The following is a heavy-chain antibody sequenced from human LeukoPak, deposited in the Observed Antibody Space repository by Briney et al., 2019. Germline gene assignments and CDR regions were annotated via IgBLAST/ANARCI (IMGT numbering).Heavy chain of an antibody. D-gene: IGHD3-3*01. J-gene: IGHJ5*02. Sequence: GGSLRLSCAASGFTFSSYGMSWVRQAPGKGLEWVSAITGSGGSTYYADSVKGRFTISRDNSKNTLYLQMNSLRAEDTAVYYCAKDRVTYYDFWSGYQPRYNWFDPWGQGTLVTVSS. CDR1: GFTFSSYG. V-gene: IGHV3-23*01. CDR3: AKDRVTYYDFWSGYQPRYNWFDP. CDR2: ITGSGGST.